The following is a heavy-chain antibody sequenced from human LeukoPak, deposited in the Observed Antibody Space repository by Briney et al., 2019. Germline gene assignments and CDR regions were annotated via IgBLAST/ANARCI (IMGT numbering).Heavy chain of an antibody. Sequence: GGSLRLSCAASGFTFSSYSMNWVRQAPGKGLGWVSYISSSSSTIYYADSVKGRFTISRDNAKNSLYLQMNSLRDEDTAVYYCARGRGYSYGSQDLDYWGQGTLVTVSS. V-gene: IGHV3-48*02. CDR1: GFTFSSYS. CDR3: ARGRGYSYGSQDLDY. J-gene: IGHJ4*02. D-gene: IGHD5-18*01. CDR2: ISSSSSTI.